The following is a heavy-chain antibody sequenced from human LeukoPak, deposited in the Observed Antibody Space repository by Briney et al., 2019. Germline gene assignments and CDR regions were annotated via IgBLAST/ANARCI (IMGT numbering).Heavy chain of an antibody. J-gene: IGHJ4*02. D-gene: IGHD3-3*01. CDR2: NYNRGSA. CDR1: GGSIGDYY. Sequence: SETLSLTCTVSGGSIGDYYWSWLRQPPGKTLEWIGYNYNRGSAKSNPSLKSRVTISVDTAKNQFSLRLTSVTAADTAVYSCARSWSGYGPGSYWGQGTLVTVSS. V-gene: IGHV4-59*01. CDR3: ARSWSGYGPGSY.